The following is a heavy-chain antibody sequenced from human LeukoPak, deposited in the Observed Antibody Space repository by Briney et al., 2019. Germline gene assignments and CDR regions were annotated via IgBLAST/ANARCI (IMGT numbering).Heavy chain of an antibody. CDR2: INHSGST. J-gene: IGHJ4*02. V-gene: IGHV4-34*01. CDR1: GGSFSGYY. Sequence: SETLSLTCAVYGGSFSGYYWSWIRQPPGKGLEWIGEINHSGSTNYNPSLKSRVTISVDTSKNQFSLKLSSVTAADTAVYYCARRGTVTYIDYWGQGTLVTVSS. CDR3: ARRGTVTYIDY. D-gene: IGHD4-11*01.